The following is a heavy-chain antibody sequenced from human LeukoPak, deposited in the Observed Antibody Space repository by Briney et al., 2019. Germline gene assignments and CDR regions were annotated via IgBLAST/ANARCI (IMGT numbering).Heavy chain of an antibody. CDR1: GFTFSDYF. CDR3: ARGDEGDTTVLRGGYFDY. D-gene: IGHD4-17*01. CDR2: ITSSGATT. Sequence: GSLRLSCTGSGFTFSDYFMTWIRQAPGKGLEYISFITSSGATTYYADSVKGRFTISRDNAKNSLYLQVDSLRAEDTAVYYCARGDEGDTTVLRGGYFDYWGQGTLVTVSS. V-gene: IGHV3-11*04. J-gene: IGHJ4*02.